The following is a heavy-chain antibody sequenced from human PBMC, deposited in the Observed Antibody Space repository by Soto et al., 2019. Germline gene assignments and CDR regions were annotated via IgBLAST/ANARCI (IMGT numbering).Heavy chain of an antibody. CDR2: IIPIFGTA. V-gene: IGHV1-69*12. D-gene: IGHD2-21*02. CDR3: ARVLDGGNYGRWGTFDY. CDR1: GGTFSSYA. Sequence: QVQLVQSGAEVKKPGSSVKVSCKASGGTFSSYAISWVRQAPGQGLEWMGGIIPIFGTANYAQKFQGRVTITADESTSTAYMELSSLRSEDTAVYYCARVLDGGNYGRWGTFDYWGQGTLVTVSS. J-gene: IGHJ4*02.